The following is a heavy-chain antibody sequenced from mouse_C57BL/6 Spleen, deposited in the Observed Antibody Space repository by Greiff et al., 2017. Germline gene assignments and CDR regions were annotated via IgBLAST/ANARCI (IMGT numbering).Heavy chain of an antibody. V-gene: IGHV3-6*01. D-gene: IGHD2-1*01. J-gene: IGHJ3*01. CDR1: GYSITSGYY. CDR3: ARESGNYFFAY. Sequence: EVQLQQSGPGLVKPSQSLSLTCSVTGYSITSGYYWNWIRQFPGNKLEWMGYISYDGSNNYNPSLKNRISITRDTSKNQFFLKLNSVTTEDTATYYCARESGNYFFAYWGQGTLVTVSA. CDR2: ISYDGSN.